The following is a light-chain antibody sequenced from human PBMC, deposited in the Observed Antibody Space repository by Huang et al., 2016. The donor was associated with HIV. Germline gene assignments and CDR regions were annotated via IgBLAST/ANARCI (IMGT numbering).Light chain of an antibody. CDR2: GSS. CDR3: QQYNTWLLS. Sequence: IVMTQSPATLSVSPGERVTVSCRANRSVSRNVAWYQQRPGQAPRLLIYGSSTRAPGIPARFSGSGSGTDFSLTISGLQSGDFAVYYCQQYNTWLLSFGGGTRVEI. V-gene: IGKV3D-15*01. CDR1: RSVSRN. J-gene: IGKJ4*01.